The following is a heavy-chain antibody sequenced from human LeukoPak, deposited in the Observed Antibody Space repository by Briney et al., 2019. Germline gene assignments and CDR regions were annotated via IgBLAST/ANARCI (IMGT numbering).Heavy chain of an antibody. Sequence: PGRSLRLSCAASGFTFSSYGMHWVRQAPGKGLEWVAVISYDGSNKYYADSVKGRFTISRDNSKNTLYLQMNSLRAEDTAVYYCAKDFMVRGVITGDPFDYWGQGTLVTVSS. CDR1: GFTFSSYG. CDR3: AKDFMVRGVITGDPFDY. V-gene: IGHV3-30*18. J-gene: IGHJ4*02. D-gene: IGHD3-10*01. CDR2: ISYDGSNK.